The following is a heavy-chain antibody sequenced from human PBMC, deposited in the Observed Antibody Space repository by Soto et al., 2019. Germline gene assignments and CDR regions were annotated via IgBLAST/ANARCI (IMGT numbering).Heavy chain of an antibody. CDR2: INSDGSST. V-gene: IGHV3-74*01. J-gene: IGHJ6*02. CDR3: SRGPTLNYDILTGYYWSWYYYYGMDV. D-gene: IGHD3-9*01. CDR1: GFTFSSYW. Sequence: GGSLRLSCAASGFTFSSYWMHWVRQATGKGLVWVSHINSDGSSTSYADSVKGRFTISRDNAKNTLYLQMNSLRAEDTAVYYCSRGPTLNYDILTGYYWSWYYYYGMDVWGQGTTVTVSS.